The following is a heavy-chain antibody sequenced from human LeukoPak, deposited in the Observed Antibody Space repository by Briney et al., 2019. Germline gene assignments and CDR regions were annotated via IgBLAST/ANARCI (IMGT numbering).Heavy chain of an antibody. CDR2: ISSSSSYI. CDR1: GFTFSSYS. CDR3: ARDCDPDSIVGATTPSGY. J-gene: IGHJ4*02. Sequence: PGGSLRLSCAASGFTFSSYSMNWVRQAPGKGLEWVSSISSSSSYIYYADSVKGRFTISRDNAKNSLYLQMNSLRAEDTAAYYCARDCDPDSIVGATTPSGYWGQGTLVTVSS. D-gene: IGHD1-26*01. V-gene: IGHV3-21*01.